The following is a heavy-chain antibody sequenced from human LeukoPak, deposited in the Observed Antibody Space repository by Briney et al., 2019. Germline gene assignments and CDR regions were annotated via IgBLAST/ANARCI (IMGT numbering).Heavy chain of an antibody. CDR1: RYTFTSYG. V-gene: IGHV1-18*01. CDR2: ISAYNGNT. CDR3: ARDRDFDY. Sequence: GASVKVSCKASRYTFTSYGLSWVGPAPGQGLEWMGWISAYNGNTNYAQKLQGRVTMTTDTSTSTAYMELRSLRSDDTAVYYCARDRDFDYWGQGTLVTVSS. J-gene: IGHJ4*02.